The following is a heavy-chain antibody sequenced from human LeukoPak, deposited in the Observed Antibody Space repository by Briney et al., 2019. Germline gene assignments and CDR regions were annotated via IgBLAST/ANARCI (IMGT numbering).Heavy chain of an antibody. V-gene: IGHV4-59*01. CDR2: IYYSGST. CDR3: ARDVYYDSSGYYYNAFDI. CDR1: GGSISSYY. D-gene: IGHD3-22*01. Sequence: SETLSLTCTVSGGSISSYYWSWIRQPPGKGLEWIGYIYYSGSTNYNPSLKSRVTISVDTSKNQFPLKLSSVTAADTAVYYCARDVYYDSSGYYYNAFDIWGQGTMVTVSS. J-gene: IGHJ3*02.